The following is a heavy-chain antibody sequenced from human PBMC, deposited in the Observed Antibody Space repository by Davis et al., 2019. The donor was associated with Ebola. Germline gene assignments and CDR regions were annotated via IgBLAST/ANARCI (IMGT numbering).Heavy chain of an antibody. CDR1: GYTFTSYG. J-gene: IGHJ4*02. CDR2: ISAYNGNT. D-gene: IGHD6-13*01. V-gene: IGHV1-18*04. Sequence: ASVKVSCKASGYTFTSYGISWVRQAPGQGLEWLGWISAYNGNTNYAQKLQGRVTMTTDTSTSTAYMELRSLRSDDTAVYYCARDLGMIAAAGILDYWGQGTLVTVSS. CDR3: ARDLGMIAAAGILDY.